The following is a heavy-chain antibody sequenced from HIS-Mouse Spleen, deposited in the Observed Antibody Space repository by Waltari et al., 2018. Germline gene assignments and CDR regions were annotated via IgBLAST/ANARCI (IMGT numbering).Heavy chain of an antibody. CDR2: ISYDGSNK. V-gene: IGHV3-30*04. J-gene: IGHJ5*02. D-gene: IGHD3-22*01. Sequence: QVQLVESGGGVVQPGRSLRLSCAASGFTFSSYAMHWVRQAPGKGLEWVAVISYDGSNKYYADSGKGRFTISRDNSKNTLYLQMNSLRAEDTAVYYCAREIGGYNWFDPWGQGTLVTVSS. CDR3: AREIGGYNWFDP. CDR1: GFTFSSYA.